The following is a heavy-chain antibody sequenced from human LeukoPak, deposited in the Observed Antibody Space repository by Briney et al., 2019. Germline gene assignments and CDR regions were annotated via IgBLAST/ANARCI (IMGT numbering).Heavy chain of an antibody. V-gene: IGHV4-59*01. CDR3: ARIVADYDVWSAYYRRADGFDI. Sequence: PSETLSLTCTVTGGSISSYYWSWIRQPPGKGLEWIGDIYNSGSTNYNPSLKSRVTISVDTSKNQFSLKNQFSLKLSSVTAADTAVYYCARIVADYDVWSAYYRRADGFDIRGQGTMVTVSS. D-gene: IGHD3-3*01. CDR1: GGSISSYY. J-gene: IGHJ3*02. CDR2: IYNSGST.